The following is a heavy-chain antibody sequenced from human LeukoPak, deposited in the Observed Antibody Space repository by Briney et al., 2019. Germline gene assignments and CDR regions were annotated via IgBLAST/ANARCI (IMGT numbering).Heavy chain of an antibody. V-gene: IGHV3-23*01. CDR1: GFTFSSYA. Sequence: GGSLGLSCAASGFTFSSYAMSWVRQAPGKGLEWVSAISGSGGSTYYADSVKGRFTISRDNSKNTLYLQMNSLRAEDTAVYYCAKPTYYYDSSGYYPFDYWGQGTLVTVSS. CDR3: AKPTYYYDSSGYYPFDY. CDR2: ISGSGGST. J-gene: IGHJ4*02. D-gene: IGHD3-22*01.